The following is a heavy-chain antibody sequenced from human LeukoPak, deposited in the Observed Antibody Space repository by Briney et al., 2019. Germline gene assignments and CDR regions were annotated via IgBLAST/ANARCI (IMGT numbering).Heavy chain of an antibody. J-gene: IGHJ5*02. Sequence: ASVKVSCKASGGTFSSYGISWVRQAPGQGLEWMGGIIPIFGKANYAQKFQGRVTITADESTSTAYMEVSSLRSEDTAVYYCAREIITIFGVVNWFDPWGQGTLVTVSS. CDR1: GGTFSSYG. CDR2: IIPIFGKA. D-gene: IGHD3-3*01. CDR3: AREIITIFGVVNWFDP. V-gene: IGHV1-69*13.